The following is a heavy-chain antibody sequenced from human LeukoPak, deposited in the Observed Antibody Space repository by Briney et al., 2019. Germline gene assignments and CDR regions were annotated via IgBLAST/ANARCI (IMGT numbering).Heavy chain of an antibody. D-gene: IGHD2-2*01. J-gene: IGHJ6*04. Sequence: EASVKVSCKVSGYTLTELSMHWVRQAPGKGLEWMGGFDPEDGETIYAQKFQGRVTMTEDTSTDTAYMELSSLRSENTAVYYCAIKLLSTTDYYYYGMDVWGKGTTVTVSS. V-gene: IGHV1-24*01. CDR3: AIKLLSTTDYYYYGMDV. CDR2: FDPEDGET. CDR1: GYTLTELS.